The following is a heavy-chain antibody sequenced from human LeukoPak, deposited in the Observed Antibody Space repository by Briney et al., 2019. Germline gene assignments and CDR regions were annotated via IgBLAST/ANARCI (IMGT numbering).Heavy chain of an antibody. D-gene: IGHD6-19*01. CDR1: GITFIRYT. J-gene: IGHJ4*02. V-gene: IGHV3-23*01. Sequence: AGGSLRPSPVSPGITFIRYTIDGVRHAPGKGRGGVSTISGDGGDTHYADSVRGRFTITRANSKNTLFMQMNSLRAEDTAVYYCGKSGSRDWDYFEYWGQGTLVTASS. CDR2: ISGDGGDT. CDR3: GKSGSRDWDYFEY.